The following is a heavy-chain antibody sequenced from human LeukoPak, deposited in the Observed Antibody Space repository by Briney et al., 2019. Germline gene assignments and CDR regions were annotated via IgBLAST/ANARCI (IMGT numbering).Heavy chain of an antibody. CDR1: GFTFDDYA. D-gene: IGHD3-10*01. CDR2: ISWNSGSI. J-gene: IGHJ4*02. V-gene: IGHV3-9*01. Sequence: GGSLRLSCAASGFTFDDYAMHWVRQAPGKGLEWVSGISWNSGSIGYADSVKGRFTISRDSAKNSLYLQMNSLRAEDTALYYCAKAYYGSGSYYRGSYFDYWGQGTLVTVSS. CDR3: AKAYYGSGSYYRGSYFDY.